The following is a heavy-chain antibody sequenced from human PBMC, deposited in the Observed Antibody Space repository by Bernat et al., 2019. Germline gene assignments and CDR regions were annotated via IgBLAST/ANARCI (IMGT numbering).Heavy chain of an antibody. V-gene: IGHV7-4-1*02. J-gene: IGHJ3*02. CDR3: ARDEGAMAFDI. CDR1: GYRFTTYP. CDR2: INSNTGNP. Sequence: QVQLVQSGSELKKPGASVKVSCKASGYRFTTYPMNWVRQAPGQGLEWMGWINSNTGNPTYVQGFTGRFVFSLDTSISTTYLQISSLKAEDTAVYYCARDEGAMAFDIWGQGTMVTVSS.